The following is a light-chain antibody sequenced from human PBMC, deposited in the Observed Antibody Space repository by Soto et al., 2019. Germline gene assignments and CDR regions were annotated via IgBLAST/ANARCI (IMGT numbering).Light chain of an antibody. CDR2: EVT. CDR1: SSDVGSYYS. Sequence: QSALTQPPSASGSPGQSVTISCTGTSSDVGSYYSVSWYQQHPGKAPKLMIYEVTKRPSGVPDRFSGSKSGNMASLTVSGLQAEDEADYYCSSYAGSNNVVFGGGTKLTVL. J-gene: IGLJ2*01. CDR3: SSYAGSNNVV. V-gene: IGLV2-8*01.